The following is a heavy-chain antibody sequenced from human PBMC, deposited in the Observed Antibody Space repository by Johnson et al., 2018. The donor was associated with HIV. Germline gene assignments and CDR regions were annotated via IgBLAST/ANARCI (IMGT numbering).Heavy chain of an antibody. CDR1: GFTVSSTY. Sequence: VQLVESGGGLVQPGGSLRLPCAPSGFTVSSTYMTWVRQAPGKGLEWLPILYSGGTTSYADSVKGRFSISRDNSKNTLFLQLNSLRAEDTAVYYCGRAVVVIAIQDAFDIWGQGTMVTVSS. V-gene: IGHV3-66*02. D-gene: IGHD2-21*01. CDR3: GRAVVVIAIQDAFDI. CDR2: LYSGGTT. J-gene: IGHJ3*02.